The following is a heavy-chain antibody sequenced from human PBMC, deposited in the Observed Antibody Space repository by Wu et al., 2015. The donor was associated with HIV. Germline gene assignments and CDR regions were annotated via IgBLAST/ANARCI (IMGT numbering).Heavy chain of an antibody. D-gene: IGHD2-2*01. CDR3: ARDIGVYWRRGGAQNGMGV. Sequence: QVQLVQSGAEVKKPGASVRLSCKASGFPFTSYSMNWVRQAPGQGLEWMGIINPSGGNTNYAQKFQGRLTITRDTSTYTVYMDLSSLRSEDTATYYCARDIGVYWRRGGAQNGMGVWGQGTTVTVSS. CDR1: GFPFTSYS. CDR2: INPSGGNT. J-gene: IGHJ6*02. V-gene: IGHV1-46*01.